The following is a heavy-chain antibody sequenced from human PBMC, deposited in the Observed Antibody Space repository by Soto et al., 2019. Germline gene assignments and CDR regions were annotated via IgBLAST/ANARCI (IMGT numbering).Heavy chain of an antibody. CDR2: LSGNSGTT. CDR3: AKGSKFTIFSPNDY. Sequence: EVQLLESGGGLVQPGGSLRLSCAASGFTFSTYAMTWVRQAPGKGLEWVSALSGNSGTTYSADSVKGRFTIPRDNSRNTLYLQMSSLRAEDTALYYCAKGSKFTIFSPNDYWGQGTLVTVSS. D-gene: IGHD3-3*01. J-gene: IGHJ4*02. V-gene: IGHV3-23*01. CDR1: GFTFSTYA.